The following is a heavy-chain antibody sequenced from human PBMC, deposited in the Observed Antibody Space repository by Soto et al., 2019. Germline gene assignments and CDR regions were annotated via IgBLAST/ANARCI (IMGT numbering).Heavy chain of an antibody. CDR1: GYTFTSYD. Sequence: ASVKVSCKASGYTFTSYDINWVRQATGQGLEWMGWMNPNSGNTGYAQKFQGRVTMTRNTSISTAYMELSSLRSEDTAGYYCARTHNYDYVWGRYREAYWGQGTLVTVSS. CDR2: MNPNSGNT. D-gene: IGHD3-16*02. CDR3: ARTHNYDYVWGRYREAY. J-gene: IGHJ4*02. V-gene: IGHV1-8*01.